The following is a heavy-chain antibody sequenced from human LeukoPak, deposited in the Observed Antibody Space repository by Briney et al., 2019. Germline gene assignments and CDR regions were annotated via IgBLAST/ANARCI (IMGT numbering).Heavy chain of an antibody. CDR2: ISGSCGST. CDR3: AKDTRYCSSTSCVNWFDP. D-gene: IGHD2-2*01. V-gene: IGHV3-23*01. Sequence: GSLRLPCAASGFTLNSYAMSRVRQAPGKGLEWVSAISGSCGSTYYADSVNGRFNISRDNSKNTLYLQMNSLRAEDTAVYYCAKDTRYCSSTSCVNWFDPWGQGTLVTVSS. J-gene: IGHJ5*02. CDR1: GFTLNSYA.